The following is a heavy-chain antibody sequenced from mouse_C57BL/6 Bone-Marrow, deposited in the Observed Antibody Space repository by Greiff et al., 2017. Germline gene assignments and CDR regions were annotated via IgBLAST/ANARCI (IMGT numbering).Heavy chain of an antibody. CDR1: SYTFTSYW. V-gene: IGHV1-72*01. D-gene: IGHD1-1*01. Sequence: VQLQQPGAELVKPGASVKLSCKASSYTFTSYWMHWVKQRPGRGLEWIGRIDPNSGGTKYNEKFKSKATLTVDKPASTAYMQLSSLTSEDSAVYYCASSYDYGSSAAWCAYWGQGTLVTVSA. J-gene: IGHJ3*01. CDR2: IDPNSGGT. CDR3: ASSYDYGSSAAWCAY.